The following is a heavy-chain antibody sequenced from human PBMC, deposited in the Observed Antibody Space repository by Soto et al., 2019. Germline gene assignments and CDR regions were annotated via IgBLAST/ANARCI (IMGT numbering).Heavy chain of an antibody. CDR3: ARHGVRYSYYGMDV. V-gene: IGHV5-10-1*01. D-gene: IGHD1-1*01. CDR2: IDPTDSYT. Sequence: YWKGSGYSFTSYWISWVRQMPGKGLEWMGRIDPTDSYTNYSPSFQGHVTISIDKSTSTAYLQWSSLKASDTAMYYCARHGVRYSYYGMDVWGQGTTVTVSS. J-gene: IGHJ6*02. CDR1: GYSFTSYW.